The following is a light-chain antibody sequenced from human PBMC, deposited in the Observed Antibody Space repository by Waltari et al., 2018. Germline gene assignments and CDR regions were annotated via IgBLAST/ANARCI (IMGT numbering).Light chain of an antibody. CDR3: QQYGSSILYT. Sequence: SRRAGQVLTKGYLAWYHQKPCQAPMLLIYVVSSRAAGIPDRFSGSGSGTDFTLTISRLEPEDFAVYYCQQYGSSILYTFGQGTKLEIK. CDR1: QVLTKGY. V-gene: IGKV3-20*01. CDR2: VVS. J-gene: IGKJ2*01.